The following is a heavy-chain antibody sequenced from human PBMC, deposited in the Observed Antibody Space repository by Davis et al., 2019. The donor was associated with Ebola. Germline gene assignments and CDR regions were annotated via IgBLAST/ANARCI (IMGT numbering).Heavy chain of an antibody. D-gene: IGHD6-19*01. CDR2: INAGNGNT. Sequence: ASVKVSCKASGSTFTSYGIHWVRQAPGQGLEWMGWINAGNGNTQYAQKFQGRVTITRDTSASTAYMELSSLRSEDTAVYYCARDFAVLVAGTSAGGFDMWGQGTMVTVSS. CDR3: ARDFAVLVAGTSAGGFDM. CDR1: GSTFTSYG. V-gene: IGHV1-3*01. J-gene: IGHJ3*02.